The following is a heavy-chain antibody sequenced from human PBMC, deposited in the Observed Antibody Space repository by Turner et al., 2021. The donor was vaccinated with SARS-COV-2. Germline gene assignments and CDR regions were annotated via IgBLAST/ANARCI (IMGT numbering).Heavy chain of an antibody. CDR1: GFTFSSYA. J-gene: IGHJ4*02. Sequence: EVQLVESGGGLVQPGGSLRLSCAASGFTFSSYAMHWVRQAPGKGLVWVARINGDGTSTSYADSEKGRFTISRDKAKNTLYVQMSSLRAEDTAVYYCARGGGDYWGQGTLVTVSS. D-gene: IGHD2-15*01. CDR3: ARGGGDY. CDR2: INGDGTST. V-gene: IGHV3-74*01.